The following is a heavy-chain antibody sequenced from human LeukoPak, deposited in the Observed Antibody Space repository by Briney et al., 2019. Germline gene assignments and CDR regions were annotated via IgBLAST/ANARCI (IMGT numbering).Heavy chain of an antibody. V-gene: IGHV1-69*05. CDR2: IIPIFGTA. D-gene: IGHD1-26*01. Sequence: ASVRVSCKASGGTFSSYAISWVRQAPGQGLEWMGGIIPIFGTANYAQKFQGRVTITTDESTSTAYMELSSLRYEDTAVYYCARERREGGSYYYYYYMDVWGKGTTVTVSS. CDR1: GGTFSSYA. CDR3: ARERREGGSYYYYYYMDV. J-gene: IGHJ6*03.